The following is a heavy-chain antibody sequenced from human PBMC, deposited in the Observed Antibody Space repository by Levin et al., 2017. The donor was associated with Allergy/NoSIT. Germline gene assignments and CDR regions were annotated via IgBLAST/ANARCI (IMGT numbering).Heavy chain of an antibody. Sequence: LSLTCEASGFTFSNYGMHWVRQAPDMRLEWVAVITFDGSKKDYAESVKGRFTISRDNSKNTVDLQMNSLRREETAVYYCAKRYTTSSVPTTIWDWYFDLWGRGTLVTVSS. D-gene: IGHD2-2*02. CDR1: GFTFSNYG. CDR3: AKRYTTSSVPTTIWDWYFDL. CDR2: ITFDGSKK. J-gene: IGHJ2*01. V-gene: IGHV3-30*18.